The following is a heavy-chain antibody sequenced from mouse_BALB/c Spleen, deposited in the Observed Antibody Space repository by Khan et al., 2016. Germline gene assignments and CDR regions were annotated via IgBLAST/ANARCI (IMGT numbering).Heavy chain of an antibody. D-gene: IGHD2-3*01. J-gene: IGHJ1*01. CDR3: TRGCYDGDYERYYDV. CDR1: GYIFTSYY. V-gene: IGHV1S81*02. CDR2: INPSNGGT. Sequence: QVQLQQPGAELVKPGASVKLSCKASGYIFTSYYMYWLKQRPGQGLAWIGEINPSNGGTNFNEKFKSKATLTGDKSSSTTYIQLSSLTSEDSAVYFCTRGCYDGDYERYYDVWGAGTTVTVSS.